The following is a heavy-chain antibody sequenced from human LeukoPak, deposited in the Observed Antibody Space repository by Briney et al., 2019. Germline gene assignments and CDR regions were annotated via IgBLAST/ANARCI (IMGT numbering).Heavy chain of an antibody. Sequence: GASVKVSCKASGYTFTGYYMHWVRQAPGQGLEWMGWINPNSGGTNYAQKFQGRVTMTRDTSISTAYMELSRLRSDDTAVYYCARSPSSYYYDSSGYTAFFDYWGQGTLVTVSS. CDR2: INPNSGGT. D-gene: IGHD3-22*01. CDR1: GYTFTGYY. V-gene: IGHV1-2*02. J-gene: IGHJ4*02. CDR3: ARSPSSYYYDSSGYTAFFDY.